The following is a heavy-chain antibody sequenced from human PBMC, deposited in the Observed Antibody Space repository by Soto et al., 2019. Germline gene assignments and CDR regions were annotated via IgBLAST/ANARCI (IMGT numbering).Heavy chain of an antibody. D-gene: IGHD2-2*01. CDR2: IKQDGSEK. CDR3: AREGARRYCSSTSCQKPYYYYYYGMDV. J-gene: IGHJ6*02. V-gene: IGHV3-7*03. Sequence: PGGSLRLSCAASGFTFSSYWMSWVRQAPGKGLEWVANIKQDGSEKYYVDSVKGRFTISRDNAKNSLYLQMNSLRAEDTAVYYCAREGARRYCSSTSCQKPYYYYYYGMDVWGQGTTVTVSS. CDR1: GFTFSSYW.